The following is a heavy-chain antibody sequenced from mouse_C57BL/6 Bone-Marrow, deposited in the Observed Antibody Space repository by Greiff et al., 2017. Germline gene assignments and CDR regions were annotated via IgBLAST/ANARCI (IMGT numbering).Heavy chain of an antibody. CDR1: GYSFTSYY. CDR2: IYPGSGNT. J-gene: IGHJ3*01. Sequence: QVQLQQSGPELVKPGASVKISCKASGYSFTSYYIHWVKQRPGQGLEWIGWIYPGSGNTKYNEKFKGKATLTADTSSSTAYMQLSSLTSEDSAVYDCARRAAGNYFAWFAYWGQGTRVTVSA. V-gene: IGHV1-66*01. CDR3: ARRAAGNYFAWFAY. D-gene: IGHD2-1*01.